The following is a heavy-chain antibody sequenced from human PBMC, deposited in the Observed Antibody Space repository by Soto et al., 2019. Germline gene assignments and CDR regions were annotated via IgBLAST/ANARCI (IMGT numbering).Heavy chain of an antibody. V-gene: IGHV3-15*07. CDR2: IKSKTDGGTT. J-gene: IGHJ4*02. Sequence: EVQLVESGGGLVKPGGSLRLSCAASGFTFSNAWMNWVRQAPGKGLEWVGRIKSKTDGGTTDYAAPVKGTFTISRDDSKNTLYLQMNGLKTEDTAVYYCTTYYYDILTGYRLDYWGQGTLVTVSS. D-gene: IGHD3-9*01. CDR3: TTYYYDILTGYRLDY. CDR1: GFTFSNAW.